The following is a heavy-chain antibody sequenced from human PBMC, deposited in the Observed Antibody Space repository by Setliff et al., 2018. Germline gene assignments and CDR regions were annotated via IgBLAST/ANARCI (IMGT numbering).Heavy chain of an antibody. CDR3: ARDHNYAYDY. CDR2: ISATSGTT. V-gene: IGHV3-23*01. Sequence: GGSLRLSCAASGFTFSSYAMTWVRQAPGKGLECVSGISATSGTTNYADSVKGRFTISRDNSKNTLYLQMNSLRAEDTAVYYCARDHNYAYDYWGQGTLVTVSS. CDR1: GFTFSSYA. D-gene: IGHD1-1*01. J-gene: IGHJ4*02.